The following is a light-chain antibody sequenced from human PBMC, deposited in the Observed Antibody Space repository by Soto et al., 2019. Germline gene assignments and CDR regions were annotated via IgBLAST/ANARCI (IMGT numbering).Light chain of an antibody. CDR3: LQDYNYPRT. CDR1: QDIAND. CDR2: SAS. V-gene: IGKV1-6*02. J-gene: IGKJ1*01. Sequence: AIQMTQSPSSLSASVVDRVTLTCRASQDIANDLGWYQQKPGKAPTLLIYSASRLQDGVPSRFSGSGFGTDFTLTISSLQPEDFATYYCLQDYNYPRTFGQGTKVDIK.